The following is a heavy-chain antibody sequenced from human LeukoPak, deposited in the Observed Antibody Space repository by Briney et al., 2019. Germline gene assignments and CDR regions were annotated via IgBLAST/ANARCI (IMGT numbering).Heavy chain of an antibody. CDR1: GFTFSIYS. V-gene: IGHV3-21*01. Sequence: GGSLRLSCAACGFTFSIYSMNWVRQAQGKGLEWVSSISSSSYIYYADSVKGRFTISRDNAKNSLYLQMNSLRAEDTAVYYCARHPSYYYDSSGYYPRGQGTLVTVSS. CDR2: ISSSSYI. J-gene: IGHJ4*02. CDR3: ARHPSYYYDSSGYYP. D-gene: IGHD3-22*01.